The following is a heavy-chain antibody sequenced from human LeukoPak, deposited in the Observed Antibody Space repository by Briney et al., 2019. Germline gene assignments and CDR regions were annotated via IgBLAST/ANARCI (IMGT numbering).Heavy chain of an antibody. J-gene: IGHJ3*02. D-gene: IGHD3-22*01. Sequence: GESLKISCKGSGYSFTSYWSGWVRQMPGKGLEWMGIIYPGDSDTRYSPSFQGQVTISADKSISTAYLQWSSLKASDTAMYYCARPYYDSSGPHLDAFDIWGQGTMVTVSS. V-gene: IGHV5-51*01. CDR1: GYSFTSYW. CDR3: ARPYYDSSGPHLDAFDI. CDR2: IYPGDSDT.